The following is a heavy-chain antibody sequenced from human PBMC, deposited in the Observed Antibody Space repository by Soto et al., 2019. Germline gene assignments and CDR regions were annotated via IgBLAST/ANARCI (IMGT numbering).Heavy chain of an antibody. Sequence: SETLSLTCTVSGGSISSYYWSWIRQPPGKGLEWIGYIYYSGSTNYNPSLKSRVTISVDTSKNQFSLKLSSVTAADTAVYYCARCIAAAGFDFDYWGQGTLVTVSS. V-gene: IGHV4-59*01. CDR3: ARCIAAAGFDFDY. CDR2: IYYSGST. CDR1: GGSISSYY. D-gene: IGHD6-13*01. J-gene: IGHJ4*02.